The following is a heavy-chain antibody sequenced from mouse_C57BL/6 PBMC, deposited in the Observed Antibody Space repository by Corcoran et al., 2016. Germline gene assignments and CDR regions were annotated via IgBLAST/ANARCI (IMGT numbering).Heavy chain of an antibody. CDR1: GYAFSSYW. V-gene: IGHV1-80*01. D-gene: IGHD3-3*01. CDR2: IYPGDGDT. Sequence: QVQLQQSGAELVKPGASVKISCKASGYAFSSYWMNWVKQRPGKGLEWIGQIYPGDGDTNYNGKFKGKATLTADKSSSTAYMQLSSLTSEDSAVYFCAREEVFRDSFDYWGQGTTLTVSS. J-gene: IGHJ2*01. CDR3: AREEVFRDSFDY.